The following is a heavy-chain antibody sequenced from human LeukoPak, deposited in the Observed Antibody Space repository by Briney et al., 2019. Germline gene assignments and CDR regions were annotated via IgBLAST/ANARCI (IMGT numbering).Heavy chain of an antibody. CDR3: ARRGLVVIPL. Sequence: SETLSLTCTVSGGPVSSSSSYWVWVRQPPGKGLEWIGSIYYGGTTYYNPSLKSRVTISVDTSKNQFSLELTSVTAADTAVYYCARRGLVVIPLWGQGTLVTVSS. V-gene: IGHV4-39*01. CDR1: GGPVSSSSSY. CDR2: IYYGGTT. J-gene: IGHJ4*02. D-gene: IGHD2-21*01.